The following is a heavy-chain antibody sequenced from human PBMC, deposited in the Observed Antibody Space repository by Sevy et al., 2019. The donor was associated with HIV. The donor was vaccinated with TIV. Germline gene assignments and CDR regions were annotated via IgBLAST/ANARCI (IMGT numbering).Heavy chain of an antibody. CDR2: ISGISNYI. J-gene: IGHJ3*02. CDR3: ARTGCSITSCLTADAFDI. D-gene: IGHD2-2*01. V-gene: IGHV3-21*06. Sequence: GGSLRLSCAASGFTFSSYSMNWVRQAPGKGLEWVSSISGISNYIYYADSVKGRFTISIDNDKSSLYLQMNSLSAEDTAVYYCARTGCSITSCLTADAFDIWGQGTLVTVSS. CDR1: GFTFSSYS.